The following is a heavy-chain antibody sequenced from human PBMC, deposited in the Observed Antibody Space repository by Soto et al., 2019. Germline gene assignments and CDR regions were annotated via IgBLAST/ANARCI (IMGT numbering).Heavy chain of an antibody. D-gene: IGHD3-22*01. V-gene: IGHV1-69*12. Sequence: QVQLVQSAAEVKKPGSSVKVSCKASGGTFSSYAISWVRQAPGQGLEWMGGIIPIFGTADYAQKFQGRVTITADESTSTAYMELSSLRSEDTAVYYCASHYDSSGYYYRGLDYWGQGTLVTVSS. CDR2: IIPIFGTA. CDR1: GGTFSSYA. J-gene: IGHJ4*02. CDR3: ASHYDSSGYYYRGLDY.